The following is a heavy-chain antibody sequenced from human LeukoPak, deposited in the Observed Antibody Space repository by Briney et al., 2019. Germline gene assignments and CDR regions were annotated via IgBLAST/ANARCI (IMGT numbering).Heavy chain of an antibody. J-gene: IGHJ6*03. V-gene: IGHV4-34*01. CDR3: AREASGVVTAFRGAFYYYYMDV. D-gene: IGHD2-21*02. CDR1: GGSFSGYY. CDR2: INHSGST. Sequence: PSETLSLTCAVYGGSFSGYYWSWIRQPPGKGLEWIGEINHSGSTNYNPSLKSRVTISVDTPKNQFSLKLSSVTAADTAVYYCAREASGVVTAFRGAFYYYYMDVWGKGTTVTVSS.